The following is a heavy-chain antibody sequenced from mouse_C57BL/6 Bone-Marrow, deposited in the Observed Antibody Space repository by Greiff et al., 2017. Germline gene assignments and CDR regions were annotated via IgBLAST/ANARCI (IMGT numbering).Heavy chain of an antibody. D-gene: IGHD2-4*01. CDR2: IDPENGDT. CDR3: TTYYDYGY. V-gene: IGHV14-4*01. Sequence: EVQLQPSGAELVRPGASVKLSCTASGFNIKDDYMHWVKQRPEQGLEWIGWIDPENGDTEYASKFQGKATITADTSSNTAYLQLSSLTSEDTAVYYCTTYYDYGYWGQGTLVTVSA. J-gene: IGHJ3*01. CDR1: GFNIKDDY.